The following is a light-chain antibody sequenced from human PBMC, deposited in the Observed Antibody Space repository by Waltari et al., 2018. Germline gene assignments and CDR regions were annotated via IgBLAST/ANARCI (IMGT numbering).Light chain of an antibody. Sequence: EIVLTQSPGTLSLSPRDRANPSCRARQSVSSSYLAWYQPKPGQAPRLLIYGASSRATGIPDRFSGSGSGTDFTLTISRLEPEDFAVYYCQQYGSSPLTFGGGTKVEIK. CDR2: GAS. CDR1: QSVSSSY. J-gene: IGKJ4*01. V-gene: IGKV3-20*01. CDR3: QQYGSSPLT.